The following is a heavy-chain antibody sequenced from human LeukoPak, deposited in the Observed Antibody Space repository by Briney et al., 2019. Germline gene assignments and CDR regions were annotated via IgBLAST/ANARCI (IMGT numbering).Heavy chain of an antibody. J-gene: IGHJ4*02. V-gene: IGHV3-23*01. CDR3: AKDPMVRGVIPLYFDY. Sequence: GGSLRLSCAASGFTFNNYAMSWVRQAPGKGLEWVSAISGSGGSTYYADSVKGRFTISRDNSKNTLYLQMNSLRAEDTAVYYCAKDPMVRGVIPLYFDYWGQGTLVTVSS. D-gene: IGHD3-10*01. CDR2: ISGSGGST. CDR1: GFTFNNYA.